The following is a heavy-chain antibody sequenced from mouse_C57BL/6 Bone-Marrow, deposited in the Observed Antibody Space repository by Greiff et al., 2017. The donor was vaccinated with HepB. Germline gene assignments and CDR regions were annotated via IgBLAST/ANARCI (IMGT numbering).Heavy chain of an antibody. Sequence: EVQGVESGEGLVKPGGSLKLSCAASGFTFSSYAMSWVRQTPEKRLEWVAYISSGGDYIYYADTVKGRFTISRDNARNTLYLQMSSLTSEDTAMYYCTRVSNYTYYFDYWGQGTTLTVSS. CDR2: ISSGGDYI. J-gene: IGHJ2*01. CDR3: TRVSNYTYYFDY. D-gene: IGHD2-5*01. V-gene: IGHV5-9-1*02. CDR1: GFTFSSYA.